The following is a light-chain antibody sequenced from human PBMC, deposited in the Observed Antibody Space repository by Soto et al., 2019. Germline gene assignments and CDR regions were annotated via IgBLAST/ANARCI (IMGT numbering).Light chain of an antibody. CDR2: DNN. J-gene: IGLJ2*01. V-gene: IGLV1-40*01. Sequence: QSVLTQPPSMSGAPGQRVTISCTGSSSNIGAGYDVHWYQQHPGTAPKLLIFDNNNRPSGVPDRFSGSKSDTSASLDITGLQAEDEADYYCQSFDTSLSGFVVFGRGTKVTVL. CDR1: SSNIGAGYD. CDR3: QSFDTSLSGFVV.